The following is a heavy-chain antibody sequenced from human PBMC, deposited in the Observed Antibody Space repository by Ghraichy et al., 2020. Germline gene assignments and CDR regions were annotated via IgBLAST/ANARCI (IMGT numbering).Heavy chain of an antibody. CDR2: IYTSGST. J-gene: IGHJ4*02. CDR1: GGSISSYY. Sequence: SETLSLTCTVSGGSISSYYWSWIRQPPGKGLEWIGYIYTSGSTNYNPSLKSRVTISVDTSKNQFSLKLSSVTAADTAVYYCARLRMTTVGTYFDYWGQGTLVTVSS. CDR3: ARLRMTTVGTYFDY. V-gene: IGHV4-4*09. D-gene: IGHD4-11*01.